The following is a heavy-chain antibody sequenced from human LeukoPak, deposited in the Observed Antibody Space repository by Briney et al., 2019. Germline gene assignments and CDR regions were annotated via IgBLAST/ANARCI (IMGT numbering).Heavy chain of an antibody. V-gene: IGHV1-69*13. J-gene: IGHJ3*02. CDR2: IIPIFGTA. Sequence: SVKVSCKASGYTFTSYGISWVRQAPGQGLEWMGGIIPIFGTANYAQKFQGRVTITADESTSTAYMELSSLRSEDTAVYYCARVSGFWSGYPNEGRAFDIWGQGTMVTVSS. CDR1: GYTFTSYG. CDR3: ARVSGFWSGYPNEGRAFDI. D-gene: IGHD3-3*01.